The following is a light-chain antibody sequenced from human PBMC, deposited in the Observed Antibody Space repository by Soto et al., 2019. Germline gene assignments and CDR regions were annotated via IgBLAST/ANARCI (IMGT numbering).Light chain of an antibody. V-gene: IGKV1-39*01. CDR2: GAS. Sequence: DIQMTQARSSLSASVGDRVTITCRASQSVRSYLNWYQQKPGKAPKVLMYGASTLQSGVPSRFSGSGSGTDFTLTISSLQPEDFATYYCQQSFNTPYTFGQGTKLEIK. J-gene: IGKJ2*01. CDR3: QQSFNTPYT. CDR1: QSVRSY.